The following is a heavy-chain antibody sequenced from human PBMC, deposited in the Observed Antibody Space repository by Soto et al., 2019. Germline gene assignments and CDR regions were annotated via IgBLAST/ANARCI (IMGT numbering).Heavy chain of an antibody. V-gene: IGHV1-69*18. J-gene: IGHJ4*02. D-gene: IGHD6-19*01. CDR1: GGTFSSYA. CDR3: AQQTGSGWYGLRLDY. CDR2: IIPNFGTA. Sequence: QVQLVQSGAEVKKPGSSVKVSCKASGGTFSSYAISWVRQAPGQGLEWMGRIIPNFGTANYAQKFQGRVTITADESTSTAYMDLSSLRSVDTAVYYCAQQTGSGWYGLRLDYWGQGTLVTVSS.